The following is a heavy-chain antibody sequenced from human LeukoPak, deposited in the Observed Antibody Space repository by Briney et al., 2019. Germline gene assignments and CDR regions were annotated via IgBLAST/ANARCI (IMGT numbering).Heavy chain of an antibody. CDR2: ISSSGSTI. V-gene: IGHV3-48*04. D-gene: IGHD3-22*01. Sequence: GGSLRLSCAASGFTFSSYGMHWVRQAPGKGLEWVSYISSSGSTIYYADSVKGRFTISRDNAKNSLYLQMNSLRAEDTAVYYCVSGYYSCGYWGQGTLVTVSS. CDR1: GFTFSSYG. J-gene: IGHJ4*02. CDR3: VSGYYSCGY.